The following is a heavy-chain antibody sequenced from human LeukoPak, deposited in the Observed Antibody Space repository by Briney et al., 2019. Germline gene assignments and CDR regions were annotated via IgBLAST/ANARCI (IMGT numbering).Heavy chain of an antibody. CDR3: ARVADYGSISLPSDI. CDR2: IYYSGST. V-gene: IGHV4-59*01. D-gene: IGHD4-23*01. Sequence: SETLSLTCTVSGGSISSYYWSWLRQPPGKGLEWIGYIYYSGSTNYNPSLKSRVTISVDTSKNRFSLKLSSVTAADTAVYYCARVADYGSISLPSDIWGQGIMVTVSS. CDR1: GGSISSYY. J-gene: IGHJ3*02.